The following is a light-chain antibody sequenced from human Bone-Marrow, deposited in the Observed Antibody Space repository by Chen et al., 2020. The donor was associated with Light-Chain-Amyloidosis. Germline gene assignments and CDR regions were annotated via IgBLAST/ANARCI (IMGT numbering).Light chain of an antibody. V-gene: IGKV3-20*01. CDR2: GSS. J-gene: IGKJ4*01. Sequence: EIVLTQFPGTLPLSPGEGANLSCRASQTISSNYLTWYQQKFGQAPRLLIYGSSSRATGIPDRFTGSGSGTDFTLTINRLEPEDFAMDYCQQYGTSPLTFGGGTKVEIK. CDR3: QQYGTSPLT. CDR1: QTISSNY.